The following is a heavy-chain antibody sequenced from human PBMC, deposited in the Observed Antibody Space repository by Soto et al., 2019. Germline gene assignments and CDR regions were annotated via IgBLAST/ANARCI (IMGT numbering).Heavy chain of an antibody. V-gene: IGHV5-10-1*01. D-gene: IGHD2-2*01. CDR1: GYSFTSYW. CDR3: ARQGCSSTSCGRGYSYYGMDG. Sequence: GESLKISCKGSGYSFTSYWISWVRQMPGKGLEWMGRIDPSDSYTNYSPSFQGHVTISADKSISTAYLQWSSLKASDTAMYYCARQGCSSTSCGRGYSYYGMDGWGQGTTVTVPS. J-gene: IGHJ6*02. CDR2: IDPSDSYT.